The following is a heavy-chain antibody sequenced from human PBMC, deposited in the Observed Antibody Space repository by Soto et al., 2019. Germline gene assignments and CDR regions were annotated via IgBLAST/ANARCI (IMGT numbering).Heavy chain of an antibody. V-gene: IGHV4-39*01. Sequence: SETLSLTCTVSGGSISSSTFFWGWIRQPPGKALEWVGSIYYNGGTFYNPSLKSRLTISVDTSKNQFSLKLNSVTAADTAVYYCARRWGAVAGPMDVWGQGTTVTVSS. CDR2: IYYNGGT. D-gene: IGHD6-19*01. J-gene: IGHJ6*02. CDR3: ARRWGAVAGPMDV. CDR1: GGSISSSTFF.